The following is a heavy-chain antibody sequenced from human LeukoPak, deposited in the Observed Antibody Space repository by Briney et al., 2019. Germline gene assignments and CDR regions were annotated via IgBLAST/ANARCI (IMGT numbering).Heavy chain of an antibody. Sequence: GGSLRLSCAASGFTFNTYAMHWVRQAPGKGLEWVAVISYDGSNKYYADSVKGRFTISRDNSKNTLYLQMNSLGAEDTAVYYCARVGTVVHFDYWGQGTLVTVSS. J-gene: IGHJ4*02. CDR1: GFTFNTYA. CDR2: ISYDGSNK. V-gene: IGHV3-30-3*01. CDR3: ARVGTVVHFDY. D-gene: IGHD4-23*01.